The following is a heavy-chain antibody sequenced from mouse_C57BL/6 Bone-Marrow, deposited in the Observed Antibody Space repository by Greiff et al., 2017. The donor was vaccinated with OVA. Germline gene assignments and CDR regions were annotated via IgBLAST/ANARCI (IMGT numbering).Heavy chain of an antibody. CDR3: ARQNWDYFDY. CDR1: GFTFSDYY. CDR2: ISNGGGST. V-gene: IGHV5-12*01. D-gene: IGHD4-1*01. J-gene: IGHJ2*01. Sequence: DVHLVESGGGLVQPGGSLKLSCAASGFTFSDYYMYWVRQTPEKRLEWVAYISNGGGSTYYPDTVKGRFTISRDNAKNTLYLQISRLKSEDTAMYYCARQNWDYFDYWGQGTTLTVSS.